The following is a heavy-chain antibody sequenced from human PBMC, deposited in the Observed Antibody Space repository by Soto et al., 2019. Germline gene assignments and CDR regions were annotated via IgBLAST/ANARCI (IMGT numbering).Heavy chain of an antibody. Sequence: GASVKVSCKASGGTFSSYAISWVRQAPGQGLEWMGGIIPIFGTANYAQKFQGRVTITADKSTSTAYMELSSLRSEDTAVYYCARDQGFNYYDSGGYIHWGQGTLVTAPQ. CDR3: ARDQGFNYYDSGGYIH. CDR2: IIPIFGTA. J-gene: IGHJ4*02. D-gene: IGHD3-22*01. CDR1: GGTFSSYA. V-gene: IGHV1-69*06.